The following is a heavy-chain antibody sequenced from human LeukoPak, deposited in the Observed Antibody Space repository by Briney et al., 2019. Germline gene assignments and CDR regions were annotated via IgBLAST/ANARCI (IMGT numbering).Heavy chain of an antibody. V-gene: IGHV4-39*01. CDR3: ARPFRTGYSYAAGAFDI. D-gene: IGHD5-18*01. J-gene: IGHJ3*02. Sequence: SETLSLTCTVSGGSISSSSYYWGWIRQPPGKGLEWIGSIYYSGSTYYNPSLKSRVTISVDTSKNLFSLKLSSVTAADTAVYYCARPFRTGYSYAAGAFDIWGQGTMVTVSS. CDR2: IYYSGST. CDR1: GGSISSSSYY.